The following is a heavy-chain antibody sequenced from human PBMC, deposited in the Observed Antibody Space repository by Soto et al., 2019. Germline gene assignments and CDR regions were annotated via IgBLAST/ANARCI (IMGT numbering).Heavy chain of an antibody. J-gene: IGHJ4*02. D-gene: IGHD2-15*01. CDR3: AVDIEVTGMGHYYFDY. V-gene: IGHV3-66*01. Sequence: EVQLVDSGGGLVRPGGSLRLSCAASGFTVSSNYISWVRQAPGKGLEWVSVIYADGTTYYADSVKDRFTISRDNSKNTVSLQMSSLRAEDTAVYYCAVDIEVTGMGHYYFDYWGQGALVTVSS. CDR2: IYADGTT. CDR1: GFTVSSNY.